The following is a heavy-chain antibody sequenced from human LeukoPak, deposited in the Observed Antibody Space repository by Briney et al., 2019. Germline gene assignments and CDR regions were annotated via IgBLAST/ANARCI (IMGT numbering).Heavy chain of an antibody. D-gene: IGHD3-22*01. Sequence: PGGSLTLSCAASGFTVSSNYMNWVRQAPGKGLEGVGNIKPDGSEKYYVDSLKGRFIISRDNAKNSLYLQMNSLRAEDVAVYYCAKYFYDGSGTHYFDYWGQGTPVTVSS. J-gene: IGHJ4*02. V-gene: IGHV3-7*01. CDR1: GFTVSSNY. CDR2: IKPDGSEK. CDR3: AKYFYDGSGTHYFDY.